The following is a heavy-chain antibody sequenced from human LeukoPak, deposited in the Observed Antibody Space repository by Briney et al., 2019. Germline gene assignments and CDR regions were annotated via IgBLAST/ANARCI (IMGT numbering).Heavy chain of an antibody. D-gene: IGHD1-26*01. J-gene: IGHJ4*02. CDR1: GFTFSSYG. CDR2: INTDGRIT. Sequence: GGSLRLSCAASGFTFSSYGMHWVRQAPGKGLEYVSVINTDGRITYYADSVKGRFTISRDNSKNTVYLQMGSLRGEDMAVYYCTRDGGSFCDFDYWGQGALVTVSS. V-gene: IGHV3-64*02. CDR3: TRDGGSFCDFDY.